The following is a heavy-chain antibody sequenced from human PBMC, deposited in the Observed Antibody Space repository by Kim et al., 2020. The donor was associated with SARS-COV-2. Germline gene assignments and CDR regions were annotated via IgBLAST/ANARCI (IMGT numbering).Heavy chain of an antibody. CDR1: GFTFSSYE. CDR2: ISSSGSTI. CDR3: ARDGHCSSTSCCCGGFDY. J-gene: IGHJ4*02. D-gene: IGHD2-2*01. V-gene: IGHV3-48*03. Sequence: GGSLRLSCAASGFTFSSYEMNWVRQAPGKGLEWVSYISSSGSTIYYADSVKGRFTISRDNAKNSLYLQMNSLRAEDTAVYYCARDGHCSSTSCCCGGFDYWGQGTLVTVSS.